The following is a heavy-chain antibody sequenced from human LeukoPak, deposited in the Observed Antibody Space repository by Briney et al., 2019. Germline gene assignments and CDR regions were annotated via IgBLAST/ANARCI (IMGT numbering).Heavy chain of an antibody. CDR1: GGSISSSSYY. V-gene: IGHV4-39*07. Sequence: SETLSLTCTVSGGSISSSSYYWGWIRQPPGKGLEWIGSIYYSGSTYYNPSLKSRVTISVDTSKNQFSLKLSSVTAADTAVYYCARELWDSSGAFDYWGQGTLVTVSS. CDR2: IYYSGST. D-gene: IGHD3-22*01. J-gene: IGHJ4*02. CDR3: ARELWDSSGAFDY.